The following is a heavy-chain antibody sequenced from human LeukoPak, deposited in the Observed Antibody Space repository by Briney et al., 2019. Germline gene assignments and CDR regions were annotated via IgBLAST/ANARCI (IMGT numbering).Heavy chain of an antibody. CDR3: ARSNSGTQDY. CDR2: IYYSGST. Sequence: SETLSLTCTVSGGSISSGGYYWSWLRQHPGKGLEWIGYIYYSGSTYYNPSLKSRVTISVDTSKNQFSLKLSSVTAADTAVYYCARSNSGTQDYWGQGTLVTVSS. D-gene: IGHD3-10*01. V-gene: IGHV4-31*03. CDR1: GGSISSGGYY. J-gene: IGHJ4*02.